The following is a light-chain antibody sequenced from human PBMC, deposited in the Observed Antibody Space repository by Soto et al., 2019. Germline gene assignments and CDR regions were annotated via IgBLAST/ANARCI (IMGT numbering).Light chain of an antibody. CDR2: SAS. CDR1: QSVSSSY. J-gene: IGKJ1*01. V-gene: IGKV3-15*01. CDR3: QQYNDWPPWT. Sequence: EIVLKQSPGTLSLPPGERATLSCRASQSVSSSYLAWYQQKPGQAPRLLIYSASARATGFPARFSGSGSGTEFTLTISSLQSEDFALYYCQQYNDWPPWTFGQGTKVDI.